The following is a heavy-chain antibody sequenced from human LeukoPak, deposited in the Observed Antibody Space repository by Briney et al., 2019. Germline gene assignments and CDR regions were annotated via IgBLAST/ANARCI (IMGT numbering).Heavy chain of an antibody. CDR3: ARENYDILTGYADYYYYFYMDV. V-gene: IGHV1-18*01. Sequence: ASVKVSCKASGYTFTSYGISWVRQAPGQGLEWMGWISAYNGNTNYAQKLQGRVTMTTDTSTSTAYMELRSRRSDDTAVYYCARENYDILTGYADYYYYFYMDVWGKGTTVTISS. J-gene: IGHJ6*03. CDR1: GYTFTSYG. CDR2: ISAYNGNT. D-gene: IGHD3-9*01.